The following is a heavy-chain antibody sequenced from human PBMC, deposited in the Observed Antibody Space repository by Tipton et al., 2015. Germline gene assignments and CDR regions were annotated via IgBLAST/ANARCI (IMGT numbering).Heavy chain of an antibody. D-gene: IGHD4-23*01. Sequence: GLVKPSENLSLTCTVSGGSVTSGSYYWSWIRQPPGKGPEWIGYISYTDGAHYNPALKSRVTISVDTSKTQFSLKMRSVTATDTAVYYCARARGRHGGLFDSWGQGTLVTVSS. CDR1: GGSVTSGSYY. CDR2: ISYTDGA. J-gene: IGHJ4*02. CDR3: ARARGRHGGLFDS. V-gene: IGHV4-61*01.